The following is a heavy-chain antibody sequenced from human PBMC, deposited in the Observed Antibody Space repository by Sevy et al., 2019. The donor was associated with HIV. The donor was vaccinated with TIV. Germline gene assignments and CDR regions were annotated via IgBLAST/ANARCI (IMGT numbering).Heavy chain of an antibody. V-gene: IGHV1-69*06. CDR1: GGTFSSYA. CDR3: ASGVLRYFDWSKNYNYYMDV. CDR2: IIPIFGTA. J-gene: IGHJ6*03. Sequence: ASLKVSCKASGGTFSSYAISWVRQAPGQGLEWMGGIIPIFGTANYAQKFQGRVTITADKSTSTAYMELSSLRSEDTAVYYCASGVLRYFDWSKNYNYYMDVWGKGTTVTVS. D-gene: IGHD3-9*01.